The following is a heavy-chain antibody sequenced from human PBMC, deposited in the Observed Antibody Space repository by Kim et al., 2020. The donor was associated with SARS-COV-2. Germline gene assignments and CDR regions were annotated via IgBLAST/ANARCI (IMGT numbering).Heavy chain of an antibody. V-gene: IGHV3-7*01. Sequence: ERYRVNAVTSRFTISRDNPKNQLYLQMNSLGAEDTAVYYCVSDYRGDVFNIWGQGTMVAASS. CDR2: ER. J-gene: IGHJ3*02. CDR3: VSDYRGDVFNI. D-gene: IGHD1-26*01.